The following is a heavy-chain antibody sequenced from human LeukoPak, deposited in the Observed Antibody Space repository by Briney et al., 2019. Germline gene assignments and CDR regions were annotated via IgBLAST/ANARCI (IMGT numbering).Heavy chain of an antibody. CDR1: GGSFSGYY. D-gene: IGHD1-26*01. J-gene: IGHJ3*02. Sequence: SETLSLTCAVYGGSFSGYYWSWIRQPPGKGLEWIGEINHSGSTNYNPSLKSRVTISVDTSKNQFSLKLSSVTAADTAVYYCARAGRWEGRPHAFDIWAQGTMVTVSS. CDR3: ARAGRWEGRPHAFDI. V-gene: IGHV4-34*01. CDR2: INHSGST.